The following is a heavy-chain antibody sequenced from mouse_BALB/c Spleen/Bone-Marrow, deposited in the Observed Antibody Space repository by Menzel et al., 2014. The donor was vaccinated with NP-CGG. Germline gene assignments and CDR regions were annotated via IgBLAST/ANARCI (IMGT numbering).Heavy chain of an antibody. J-gene: IGHJ3*01. Sequence: VQPQQSGPELVKPGASVKISCKASGYTFTDYNMHWVKQSHGKSLEWIGYIYPYNGGTGYNQKFKSKATLTVDNSSSAAYMKLRSLTSEHSVVYFCARRFITTAAWFAYWGQGTLVTVSA. CDR3: ARRFITTAAWFAY. V-gene: IGHV1S29*02. CDR2: IYPYNGGT. CDR1: GYTFTDYN. D-gene: IGHD1-2*01.